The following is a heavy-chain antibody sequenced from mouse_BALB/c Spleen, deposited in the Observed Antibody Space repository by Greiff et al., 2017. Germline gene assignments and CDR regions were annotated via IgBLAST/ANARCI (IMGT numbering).Heavy chain of an antibody. CDR2: ISSGGSYT. V-gene: IGHV5-9-3*01. J-gene: IGHJ2*01. Sequence: EVKLVESGGGLVKPGGSLKLSCAASGFTFSSYAMSWVRQTPEKRLEWVATISSGGSYTYYPDSVKGRFTISRDNAKNTLYLQMSSLRSEDTAMYYCARQDGNFDYWGQGTTLTVSS. CDR3: ARQDGNFDY. CDR1: GFTFSSYA.